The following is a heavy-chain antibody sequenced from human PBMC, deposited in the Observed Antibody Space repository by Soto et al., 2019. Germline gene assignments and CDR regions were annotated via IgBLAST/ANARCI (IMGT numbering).Heavy chain of an antibody. V-gene: IGHV3-48*02. D-gene: IGHD4-17*01. CDR1: AFTFMIYS. J-gene: IGHJ3*02. Sequence: RALSLSGAASAFTFMIYSINCVRQAPGKGLEWVSYISSSSSTIYYADSVRGRFTISRDNAKNSLYLQMNSLRDEDTAVYFFARPDYGGTSEGIGFDIWGQGTIV. CDR2: ISSSSSTI. CDR3: ARPDYGGTSEGIGFDI.